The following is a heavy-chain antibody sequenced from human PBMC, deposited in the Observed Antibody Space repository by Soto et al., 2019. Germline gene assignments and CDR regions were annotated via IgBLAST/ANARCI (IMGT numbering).Heavy chain of an antibody. J-gene: IGHJ6*02. V-gene: IGHV3-23*01. D-gene: IGHD4-17*01. Sequence: QLLESGGGLVPPGGSLRLSCAASGFTFSNYAMSWVRQAPGKGLEWVAGISGSDGRTFHADPVKGRFTISRDNSRNTLYLQMSRLGAQDTAVYYCARDQDDYGDSVLGDSYYYHSYGLDVWGQGTTVTVSS. CDR2: ISGSDGRT. CDR3: ARDQDDYGDSVLGDSYYYHSYGLDV. CDR1: GFTFSNYA.